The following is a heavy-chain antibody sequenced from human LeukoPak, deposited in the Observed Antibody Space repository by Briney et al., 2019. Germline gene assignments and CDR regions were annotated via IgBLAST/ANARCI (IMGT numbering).Heavy chain of an antibody. J-gene: IGHJ3*01. D-gene: IGHD4-23*01. CDR3: ARDMSTRVTPISYAFDV. CDR2: INPNGDLT. Sequence: ASVKVSCKASENTFTNYYMHWVRQAPGQGLEWLGIINPNGDLTNYAQTFQGRVTMTRDTSTTTLYMELSSLRSEDTAVYYCARDMSTRVTPISYAFDVWGQGTMVAVSS. V-gene: IGHV1-46*01. CDR1: ENTFTNYY.